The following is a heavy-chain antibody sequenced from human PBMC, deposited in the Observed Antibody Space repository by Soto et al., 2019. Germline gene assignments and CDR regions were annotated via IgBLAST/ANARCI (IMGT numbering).Heavy chain of an antibody. J-gene: IGHJ4*02. V-gene: IGHV3-23*01. Sequence: EVQLLESGGGLVQPGGSLRLSCAASGFTFNAYAMTWVRQAPGKGLEWVSAIGGRGGNRNYAASVKGRFTISRDNSKDTVDLQMNRLRVEDTAVYYCARVASDYINSVDHWGQGILVTVSS. CDR1: GFTFNAYA. CDR3: ARVASDYINSVDH. D-gene: IGHD4-4*01. CDR2: IGGRGGNR.